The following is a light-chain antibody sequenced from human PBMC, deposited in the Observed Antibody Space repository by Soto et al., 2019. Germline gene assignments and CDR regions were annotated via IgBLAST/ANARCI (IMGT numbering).Light chain of an antibody. Sequence: AIQITQSPSFLSASVGDRVIITCRASQDIRNDLGWYQHKPGKAPKVLISAASNLQSGVPSRFSGSGSGTEFTLTINSLQPEDFASYYCLQDFNYPRTFGQGTKV. CDR3: LQDFNYPRT. J-gene: IGKJ1*01. CDR2: AAS. CDR1: QDIRND. V-gene: IGKV1-6*01.